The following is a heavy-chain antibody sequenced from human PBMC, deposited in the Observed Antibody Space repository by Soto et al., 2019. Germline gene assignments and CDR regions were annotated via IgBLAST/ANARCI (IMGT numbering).Heavy chain of an antibody. Sequence: QVQLQESGPGLVRPSQTLSLSCTVSGGSISNSANHWSWIRQHPGEGLEWIGYIYYSGGPYYSPSPKGGVTMSIDASKNQFSLKLSSVTAADTAVYYCAKGVRGVPNWFDPWGQGSLVTVSS. J-gene: IGHJ5*02. V-gene: IGHV4-31*03. CDR2: IYYSGGP. D-gene: IGHD3-10*01. CDR1: GGSISNSANH. CDR3: AKGVRGVPNWFDP.